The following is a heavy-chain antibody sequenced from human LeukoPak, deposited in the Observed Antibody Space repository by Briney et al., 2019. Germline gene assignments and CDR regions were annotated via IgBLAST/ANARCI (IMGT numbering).Heavy chain of an antibody. V-gene: IGHV3-21*01. J-gene: IGHJ4*02. CDR1: GFTFSSYS. CDR3: AREDIVATIDLDY. CDR2: ISSSSSYI. D-gene: IGHD5-12*01. Sequence: GGSLRLSCAASGFTFSSYSMNWVRQAPGKGLEWVSFISSSSSYIYYADSVKGRFTISRDNAKNSLYLQMNSLRAEDTAVYYCAREDIVATIDLDYWGQGTLVIVSS.